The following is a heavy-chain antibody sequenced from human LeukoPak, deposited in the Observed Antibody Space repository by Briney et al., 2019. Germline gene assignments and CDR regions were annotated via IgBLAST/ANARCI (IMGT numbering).Heavy chain of an antibody. CDR1: GYTFTSYY. V-gene: IGHV1-46*01. J-gene: IGHJ4*02. D-gene: IGHD3-9*01. Sequence: ASVTVSCKASGYTFTSYYMHWVRQAPGQGLDWMGIINPSGGSTSYAQKFQGRVTMTRDTSTSTVYMELSSLRSEDTAVYYCARVWGDDIFTGYYFDYWGQGTLVTVSS. CDR2: INPSGGST. CDR3: ARVWGDDIFTGYYFDY.